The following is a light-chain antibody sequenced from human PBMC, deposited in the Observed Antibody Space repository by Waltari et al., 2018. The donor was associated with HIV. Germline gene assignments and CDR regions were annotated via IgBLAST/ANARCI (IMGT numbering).Light chain of an antibody. CDR1: SSDVGRYNL. Sequence: QSALTQPASVSGSPGQSITISCTGTSSDVGRYNLVFWYQNPPGKAPKLMIYEVTKRPSGVSNRFPGSKSGNTASLTISGLQAEDEADYYCCSYAGSSTSVLFGGGTKLTVL. V-gene: IGLV2-23*02. CDR3: CSYAGSSTSVL. CDR2: EVT. J-gene: IGLJ2*01.